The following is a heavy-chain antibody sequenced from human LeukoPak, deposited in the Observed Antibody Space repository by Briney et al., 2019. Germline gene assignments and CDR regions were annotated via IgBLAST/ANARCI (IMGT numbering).Heavy chain of an antibody. D-gene: IGHD3-22*01. V-gene: IGHV4-34*01. CDR3: ARAPFGDSSDWFDP. CDR1: GGSFSGYY. J-gene: IGHJ5*02. Sequence: PSETLSLTCAVYGGSFSGYYWSWIRQPPGKGLEWIGEINHSGSTNYNPSLKSRVTISVDKSKNQFSLKLSSVTAADTAVYYCARAPFGDSSDWFDPWGQGTLVTVSS. CDR2: INHSGST.